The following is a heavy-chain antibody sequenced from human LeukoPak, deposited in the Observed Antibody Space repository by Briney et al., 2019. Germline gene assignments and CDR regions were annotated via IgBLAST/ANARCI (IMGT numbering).Heavy chain of an antibody. D-gene: IGHD6-13*01. CDR1: GFTFSSSE. CDR3: ARDGRGYSSSWFDY. V-gene: IGHV3-48*03. J-gene: IGHJ4*02. CDR2: IISICSTI. Sequence: GGSLRLSCAASGFTFSSSEMNWVRQAPGKGVEGVSYIISICSTIYYPYSVKCPFTISRYNAKNSLYLQMNSLRAEDTAVYYCARDGRGYSSSWFDYWGQGTLVTVSS.